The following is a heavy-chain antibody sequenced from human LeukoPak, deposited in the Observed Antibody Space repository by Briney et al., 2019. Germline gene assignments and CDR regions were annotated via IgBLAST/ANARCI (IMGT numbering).Heavy chain of an antibody. V-gene: IGHV4-4*07. Sequence: PSETLSLTCAVYGGSFSGYYWSWIRQPAGKGLEWIGRIYTSGSTNYNPSLKSRVTISVDTSKNQFSLKLSSVTAADTAVYYCARELDYDFWSGYYSYYFDYWGQGTLVTVSS. J-gene: IGHJ4*02. CDR2: IYTSGST. D-gene: IGHD3-3*01. CDR1: GGSFSGYY. CDR3: ARELDYDFWSGYYSYYFDY.